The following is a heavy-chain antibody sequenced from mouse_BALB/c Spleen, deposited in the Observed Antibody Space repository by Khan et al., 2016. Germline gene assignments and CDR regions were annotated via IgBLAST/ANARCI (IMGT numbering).Heavy chain of an antibody. CDR3: ARGAS. V-gene: IGHV1-9*01. CDR1: GYTFSRYW. CDR2: ILPGSGST. Sequence: QVQLQQSGAELMKPGASVKISCKATGYTFSRYWIEWVKERPGHGLEWIGEILPGSGSTNYSEKFKGKATFTAETSSNTAYIQLSSLTSEDSAVYYRARGASWGQGTLVTVAA. J-gene: IGHJ3*01.